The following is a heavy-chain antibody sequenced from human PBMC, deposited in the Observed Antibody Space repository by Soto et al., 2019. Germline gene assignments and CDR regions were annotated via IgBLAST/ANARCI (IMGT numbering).Heavy chain of an antibody. V-gene: IGHV1-69*13. CDR2: IIPIFGTA. Sequence: ASVKVSCKASGGTFSSNHISWMRQAPGQGLEWMGGIIPIFGTANYAQKFQGRVTITADESTSTAYMELSSLRSEDTAVYYCARDPDYAYGMDVWGQGTTVTVSS. J-gene: IGHJ6*02. CDR3: ARDPDYAYGMDV. CDR1: GGTFSSNH.